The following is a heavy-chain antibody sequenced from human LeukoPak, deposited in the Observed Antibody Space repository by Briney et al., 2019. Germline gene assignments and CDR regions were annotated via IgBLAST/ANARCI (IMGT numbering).Heavy chain of an antibody. J-gene: IGHJ4*02. Sequence: GGSLRLSCAASGFTFSSYEMIWVRQAPGKGLEWVSYISSSGSTIYYADSVKGRFTISRDNAKNSLYLQMNSLRAEDTAVYYCARGTYGSGSYYPGWGQGTLVTVSS. V-gene: IGHV3-48*03. CDR3: ARGTYGSGSYYPG. CDR2: ISSSGSTI. CDR1: GFTFSSYE. D-gene: IGHD3-10*01.